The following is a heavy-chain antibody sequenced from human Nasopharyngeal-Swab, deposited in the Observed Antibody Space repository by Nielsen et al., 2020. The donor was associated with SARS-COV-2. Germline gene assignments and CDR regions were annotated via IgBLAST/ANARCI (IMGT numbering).Heavy chain of an antibody. Sequence: GESLKISCAASGFTFSSYAMHWVRQAPGKGLEWVAVISYDGSNKYYADSVKGRFTISRDNAKNSLYPQMNSLRAEDTAVYYCARAEVAGTWTALGAYYYYGMDVWGQGTTVTVFS. CDR2: ISYDGSNK. D-gene: IGHD6-19*01. CDR1: GFTFSSYA. V-gene: IGHV3-30-3*01. CDR3: ARAEVAGTWTALGAYYYYGMDV. J-gene: IGHJ6*02.